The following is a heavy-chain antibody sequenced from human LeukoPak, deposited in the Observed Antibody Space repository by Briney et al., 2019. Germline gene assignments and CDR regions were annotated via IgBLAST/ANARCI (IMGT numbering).Heavy chain of an antibody. J-gene: IGHJ3*02. V-gene: IGHV5-51*01. CDR2: IYPGDSDT. Sequence: GESLKISCKGSGYSFTSYWIGWVRQMPGKGLEWMGIIYPGDSDTRYSPSFQGQVTISADKSISTAYLQWSSLKASDTAMYYCAKLIYDSIGRPGTRGAFDIWGQGTMVTVSS. CDR1: GYSFTSYW. CDR3: AKLIYDSIGRPGTRGAFDI. D-gene: IGHD3-22*01.